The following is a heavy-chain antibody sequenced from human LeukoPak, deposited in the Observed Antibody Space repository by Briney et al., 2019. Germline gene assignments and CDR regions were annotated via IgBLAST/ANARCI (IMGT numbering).Heavy chain of an antibody. CDR1: GFTYSSHA. CDR3: AKVSSWSFT. CDR2: ISGSGGNT. V-gene: IGHV3-23*01. D-gene: IGHD6-13*01. J-gene: IGHJ5*02. Sequence: GGSLRLSCAASGFTYSSHAMSWARQAPGKGLEWVSEISGSGGNTYYADSVKGRFTISRDNAKDTLFLQMNSLRADDTAVYYCAKVSSWSFTWGQGTLVTVSS.